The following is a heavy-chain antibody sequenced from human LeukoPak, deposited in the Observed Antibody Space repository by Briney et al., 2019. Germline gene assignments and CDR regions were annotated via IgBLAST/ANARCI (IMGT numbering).Heavy chain of an antibody. V-gene: IGHV1-2*02. CDR1: GYTFTGYY. CDR3: ARSGKYSSGRNDAFDI. Sequence: ASVKVSCKASGYTFTGYYMHWVRQAPGQGLEWMGWINPNSGGTNYAQKFQGRVTMTRDTSISTAYMELSRLRSDDTAVYYCARSGKYSSGRNDAFDIWGQGTMVTVSS. J-gene: IGHJ3*02. CDR2: INPNSGGT. D-gene: IGHD6-19*01.